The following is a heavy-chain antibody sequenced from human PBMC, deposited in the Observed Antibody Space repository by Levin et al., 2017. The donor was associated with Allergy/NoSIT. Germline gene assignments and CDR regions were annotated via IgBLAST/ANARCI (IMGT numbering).Heavy chain of an antibody. CDR1: GFTFSGSA. CDR3: VRHVDGSSWLD. Sequence: GGSLRLSCAASGFTFSGSAMHWVRQASGKGLEWIGRIRSKAHSYATAYGASLKDRFTISRDDSKNTAYLQVNSLNTEDAAVYYCVRHVDGSSWLDWGQGTLVPVSS. J-gene: IGHJ4*02. D-gene: IGHD6-13*01. CDR2: IRSKAHSYAT. V-gene: IGHV3-73*01.